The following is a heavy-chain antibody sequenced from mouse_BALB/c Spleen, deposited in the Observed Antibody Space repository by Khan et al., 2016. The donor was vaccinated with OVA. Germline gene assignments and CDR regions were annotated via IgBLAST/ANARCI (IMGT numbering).Heavy chain of an antibody. J-gene: IGHJ2*01. CDR3: ARLEDI. CDR1: GFSLTSYG. D-gene: IGHD1-3*01. Sequence: QVQLQQSGPGLVAPSQSLSITCTVSGFSLTSYGVHWVRQPPGKGLEWLGVIWAGGSTNYNSALMSRLSISKDNPNSQVFLKMNSLKTEDTAMYYCARLEDIWGQGTTLTVSS. V-gene: IGHV2-9*02. CDR2: IWAGGST.